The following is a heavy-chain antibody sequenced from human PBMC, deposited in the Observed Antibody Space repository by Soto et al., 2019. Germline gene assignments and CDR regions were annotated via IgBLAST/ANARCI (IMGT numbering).Heavy chain of an antibody. CDR3: AKDAGYSSDWGFDY. Sequence: GGSLRPSCAASGFTLAKSSMTWVRQAPGMGLEWVSGISASGGATYYADSVKGRFTISRDSSKSTLFLQMNSLRAEDTAVYYCAKDAGYSSDWGFDYWGQGT. D-gene: IGHD6-19*01. J-gene: IGHJ4*02. CDR1: GFTLAKSS. CDR2: ISASGGAT. V-gene: IGHV3-23*01.